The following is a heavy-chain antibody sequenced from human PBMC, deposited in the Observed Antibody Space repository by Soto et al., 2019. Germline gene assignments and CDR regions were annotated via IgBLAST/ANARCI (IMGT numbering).Heavy chain of an antibody. CDR2: INAGNGNT. Sequence: ASVKVSCKASGYTFTSYAMHWVRQAPGQRLEWMGWINAGNGNTKYSQKFQGRVTITRDTSASTAYMELSSLRSEDTAVYYCARDLRYYGSGTGGRYYYYHLAVWGKGTTVTVSS. D-gene: IGHD3-10*01. CDR1: GYTFTSYA. CDR3: ARDLRYYGSGTGGRYYYYHLAV. V-gene: IGHV1-3*01. J-gene: IGHJ6*03.